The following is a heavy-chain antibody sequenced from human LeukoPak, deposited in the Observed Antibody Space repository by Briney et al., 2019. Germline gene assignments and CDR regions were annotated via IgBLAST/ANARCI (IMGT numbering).Heavy chain of an antibody. J-gene: IGHJ4*02. CDR2: IKLDGSEK. V-gene: IGHV3-7*03. CDR1: GFIFSSYW. Sequence: GGSLRLSCAASGFIFSSYWMSWVRQAPGKGLEWVANIKLDGSEKNYVDSVKGRFTISRDNTKNSLYLQMNSLRVEDTAVFYCARDQYDTWSRRGNFDSWGQGTLVIVSS. CDR3: ARDQYDTWSRRGNFDS. D-gene: IGHD3-3*01.